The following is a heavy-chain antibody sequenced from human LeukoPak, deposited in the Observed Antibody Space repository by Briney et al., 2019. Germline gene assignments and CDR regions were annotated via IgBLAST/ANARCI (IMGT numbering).Heavy chain of an antibody. Sequence: GGALRLSCAVSGFTLSSNYMSWVRQAPVKGLEGGSVIYSGGSTYYSESVKGRFTISRDNSKNTLYLQMNSLRAEDTAVYYCARDRSYGFTWFDPWGQGTLVTVSS. V-gene: IGHV3-66*01. CDR2: IYSGGST. D-gene: IGHD1-26*01. CDR1: GFTLSSNY. CDR3: ARDRSYGFTWFDP. J-gene: IGHJ5*02.